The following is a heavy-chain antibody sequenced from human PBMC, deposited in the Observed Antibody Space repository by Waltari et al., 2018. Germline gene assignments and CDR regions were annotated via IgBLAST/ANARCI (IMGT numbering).Heavy chain of an antibody. CDR1: GGTFSSYA. D-gene: IGHD6-13*01. V-gene: IGHV1-69*12. CDR3: ARVKDYSSSSFLSGYYYYYGMDV. Sequence: QVQLVQSGAEVKKPGSSVKVSCKASGGTFSSYAISWVRQAPGQGLEWMGGIIPIFGTANYAQKFQGRVTITADESTSTAYMELSSLRSDDTAVYYCARVKDYSSSSFLSGYYYYYGMDVWGQGTTVTVSS. CDR2: IIPIFGTA. J-gene: IGHJ6*02.